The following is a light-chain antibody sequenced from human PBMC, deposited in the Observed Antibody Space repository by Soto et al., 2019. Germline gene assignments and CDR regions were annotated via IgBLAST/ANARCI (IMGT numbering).Light chain of an antibody. Sequence: QAVVSLVASLTVSPGGTVTLTCGSSTGAVTNGHYPYWFQQKPGQAPRTLIYDTTNRHSWTPARFSGSLLGGKAALTLSGAQTVDEAEYYCLLSYNGPYVFGTGTKVTV. V-gene: IGLV7-46*01. CDR3: LLSYNGPYV. J-gene: IGLJ1*01. CDR1: TGAVTNGHY. CDR2: DTT.